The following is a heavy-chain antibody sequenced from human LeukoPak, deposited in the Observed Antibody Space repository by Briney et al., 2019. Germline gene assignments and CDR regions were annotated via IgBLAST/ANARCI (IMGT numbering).Heavy chain of an antibody. D-gene: IGHD1-26*01. CDR3: ARVSVGATPYYFDY. Sequence: SETLSLTCAVYGGSFSGYYWSWIRQPPGKGLEWIGEINHSGSTNYNPSLKSRVTISIDTSKNQFSLKLSSVTAADTAVYYCARVSVGATPYYFDYWGQGTLVTVSS. CDR1: GGSFSGYY. J-gene: IGHJ4*02. V-gene: IGHV4-34*01. CDR2: INHSGST.